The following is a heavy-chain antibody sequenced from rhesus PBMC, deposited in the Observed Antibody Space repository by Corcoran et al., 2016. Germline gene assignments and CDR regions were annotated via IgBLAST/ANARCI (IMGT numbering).Heavy chain of an antibody. CDR3: ARDQDWDFDL. J-gene: IGHJ2*01. CDR1: GGSISSSNW. V-gene: IGHV4-65*01. Sequence: QVQLQESGPGLVKPSETLSLTCAVSGGSISSSNWWSWTRLPPGKGREWIGYISGSNGSTDYNPSHKSRVTISTDTSKNQFSLKLSSVTAADTAVYYCARDQDWDFDLGGPGTPITISS. CDR2: ISGSNGST.